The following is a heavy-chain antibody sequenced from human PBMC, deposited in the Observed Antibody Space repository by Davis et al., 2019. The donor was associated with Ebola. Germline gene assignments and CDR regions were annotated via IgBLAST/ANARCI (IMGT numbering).Heavy chain of an antibody. V-gene: IGHV3-74*01. CDR2: INNDGTST. CDR3: ARVTGMDV. J-gene: IGHJ6*04. CDR1: GFTFSSYW. D-gene: IGHD2-8*02. Sequence: HTGGSLRLSCAASGFTFSSYWMHWVRQAPGKGLVWVSRINNDGTSTSYADSVKGRFTISRDNSKNTLYLQMNSLRAEDTAVYYCARVTGMDVWGKGTTVTVSS.